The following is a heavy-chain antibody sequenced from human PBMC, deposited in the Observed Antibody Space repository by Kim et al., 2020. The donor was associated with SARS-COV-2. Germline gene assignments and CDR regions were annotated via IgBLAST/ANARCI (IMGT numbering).Heavy chain of an antibody. CDR1: GYTFTSYY. CDR2: INPSGGST. J-gene: IGHJ6*02. Sequence: ASVKVSCKASGYTFTSYYMHWVRQAPGQGLEWMGIINPSGGSTSYAQKFQGRVTMTRDTSTSTVYMELSSLRSEDTAVYYCARDFNNRRVGVVIMSSHGMDVWGQGTTVTVSS. D-gene: IGHD3-3*01. V-gene: IGHV1-46*01. CDR3: ARDFNNRRVGVVIMSSHGMDV.